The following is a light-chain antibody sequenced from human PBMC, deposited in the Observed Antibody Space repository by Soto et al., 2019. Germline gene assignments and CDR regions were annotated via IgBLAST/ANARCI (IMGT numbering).Light chain of an antibody. CDR3: SSWTISSTWV. V-gene: IGLV2-14*01. J-gene: IGLJ3*02. CDR1: SSDVGAYEY. CDR2: EVS. Sequence: QSALTQPASVSGSPGQSITISCTGTSSDVGAYEYVSWYQQHPGEVPKLMIFEVSSRPSGVSSRFSGSKSGNTASLTISGLQAEDEADYYCSSWTISSTWVFGGGTKLTVL.